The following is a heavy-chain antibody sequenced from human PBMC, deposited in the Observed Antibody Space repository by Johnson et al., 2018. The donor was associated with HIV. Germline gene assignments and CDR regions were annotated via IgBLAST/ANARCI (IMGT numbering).Heavy chain of an antibody. V-gene: IGHV3-66*01. CDR3: ARAYSYGVFDI. D-gene: IGHD5-18*01. Sequence: VESGGGLVQPGGSLRLSCAASGFTVSSNYMSWVRQAPGKGLEWVSVIYSGDTTYYADSVKDRFTISRDNSKNTLYLPMNSLRAEDTALYYCARAYSYGVFDIWGQGTMVTVSS. J-gene: IGHJ3*02. CDR1: GFTVSSNY. CDR2: IYSGDTT.